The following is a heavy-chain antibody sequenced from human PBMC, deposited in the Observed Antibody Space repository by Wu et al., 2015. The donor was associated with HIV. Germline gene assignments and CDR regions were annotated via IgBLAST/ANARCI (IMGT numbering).Heavy chain of an antibody. CDR1: GYTFTSYD. D-gene: IGHD2-2*01. Sequence: QVQLVQSGAEVKKPGASVKVSCKASGYTFTSYDINWVRQATGQGLEWMGWMNPNSGNTGYAQKFQGRVTITRNTSISTAYMELSSLRSEDTAVYYCARVIRYCSSTSCPPFDYWGQGTLVTVSS. J-gene: IGHJ4*02. CDR2: MNPNSGNT. CDR3: ARVIRYCSSTSCPPFDY. V-gene: IGHV1-8*03.